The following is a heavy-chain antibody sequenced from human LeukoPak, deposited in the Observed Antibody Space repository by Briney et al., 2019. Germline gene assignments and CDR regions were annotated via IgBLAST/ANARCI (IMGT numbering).Heavy chain of an antibody. CDR3: AKCADIGILTAGDDY. Sequence: HPGGSLRLSCAASGFTFNNYAISWVRQAPGKGLEWVSAICGSGSSTYYADSVKGRFTISRDNSKNTVNLQMNSLRAEDTAVYYCAKCADIGILTAGDDYWGQGTLVTVSS. CDR1: GFTFNNYA. V-gene: IGHV3-23*01. J-gene: IGHJ4*02. CDR2: ICGSGSST. D-gene: IGHD3-9*01.